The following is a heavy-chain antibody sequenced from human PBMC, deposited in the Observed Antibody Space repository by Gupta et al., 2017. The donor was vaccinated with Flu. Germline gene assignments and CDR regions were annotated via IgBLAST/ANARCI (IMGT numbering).Heavy chain of an antibody. J-gene: IGHJ4*02. Sequence: IDGMHRVRQVPGKGLVWVSRIDSAGRGTIYADSVNGRFTVSRDNAKNTVHLQRNSLRAEDTAVYYSGTVFEYWGPGTLVTVSS. V-gene: IGHV3-74*01. CDR1: IDG. CDR3: GTVFEY. CDR2: IDSAGRGT.